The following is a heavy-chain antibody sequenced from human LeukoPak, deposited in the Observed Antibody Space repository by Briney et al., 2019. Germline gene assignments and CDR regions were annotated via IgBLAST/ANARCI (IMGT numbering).Heavy chain of an antibody. V-gene: IGHV1-18*01. J-gene: IGHJ6*02. Sequence: ASVKVSGKASGYTFTSYGISWVRQAPGQGLEWMGWISAYNGNTNYAQKLQGRVTMTTDTCTSTAYMELRSLRSDDTAVYYCARDCSSTSCYTWMRDLYGMDVWGQGTTVTVSS. CDR1: GYTFTSYG. CDR3: ARDCSSTSCYTWMRDLYGMDV. CDR2: ISAYNGNT. D-gene: IGHD2-2*02.